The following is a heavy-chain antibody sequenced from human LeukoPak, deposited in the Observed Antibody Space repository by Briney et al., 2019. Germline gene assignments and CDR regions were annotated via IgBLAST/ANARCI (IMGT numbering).Heavy chain of an antibody. CDR1: GYTFTGYY. Sequence: ASVKVSCKASGYTFTGYYMHWVRQAPGHGLEWRGWINPNSGGTNYAQKFQGRVTMTRDTSISTAYMELSRLRSDDTAVYYCAREKDYYDSSVDYWGQGTLVTVSS. D-gene: IGHD3-22*01. CDR3: AREKDYYDSSVDY. J-gene: IGHJ4*02. CDR2: INPNSGGT. V-gene: IGHV1-2*02.